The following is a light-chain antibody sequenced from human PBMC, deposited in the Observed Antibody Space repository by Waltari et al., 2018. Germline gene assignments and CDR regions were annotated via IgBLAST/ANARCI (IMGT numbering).Light chain of an antibody. CDR3: SSYTSTSRV. Sequence: QSALTQPASVSGSPGQSITIPCTGTSSDVGCYNYVSWYQQHPGKAPKLMIYDVSNRPSGVSNRFSGSKSGNTASLTISGLQAEDEADYYCSSYTSTSRVFGGGTKLTVL. J-gene: IGLJ2*01. V-gene: IGLV2-14*03. CDR2: DVS. CDR1: SSDVGCYNY.